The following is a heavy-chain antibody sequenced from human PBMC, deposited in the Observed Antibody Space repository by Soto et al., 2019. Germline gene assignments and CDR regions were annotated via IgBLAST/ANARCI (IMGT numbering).Heavy chain of an antibody. V-gene: IGHV1-18*01. Sequence: QVQLVPSGAEVKQPGASVRVSCKASGYTFTTYAICWVRQAPGQGLEWMGWISAYNGNTNYAQKLKGRVTMTTDTSRSTAYMELRSLRSDDTAVYYCAGDSPPRASWGQGTLVTVSS. CDR3: AGDSPPRAS. D-gene: IGHD2-21*01. J-gene: IGHJ5*02. CDR2: ISAYNGNT. CDR1: GYTFTTYA.